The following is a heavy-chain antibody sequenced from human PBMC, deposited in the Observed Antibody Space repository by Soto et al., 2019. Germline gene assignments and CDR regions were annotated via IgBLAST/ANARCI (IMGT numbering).Heavy chain of an antibody. CDR2: ISSSSSYI. D-gene: IGHD2-15*01. J-gene: IGHJ4*02. CDR1: GFTFSGYS. CDR3: ARDRVVVVVYFDY. V-gene: IGHV3-21*01. Sequence: EVQLVESGGGLVKPGGSLRLSCAASGFTFSGYSMNWVRQAPGKGLEWVSSISSSSSYISYADSVKGRFTISRDNAKNSLYLQMHSLRAEDTAVYYCARDRVVVVVYFDYWGQGTLVTVSS.